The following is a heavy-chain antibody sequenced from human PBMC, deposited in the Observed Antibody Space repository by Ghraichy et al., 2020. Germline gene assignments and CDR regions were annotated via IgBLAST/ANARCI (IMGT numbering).Heavy chain of an antibody. Sequence: ASVKVSCKPSGYTFTNYSLSWVRQAPGQGLEWMGWINVDTDNTKFAQKFQGRVTLTTDTSTSTAYMELRSLRSDDTAVYYCARDTKLELRRRHYYYGMDVWGQGTTVTVSS. CDR3: ARDTKLELRRRHYYYGMDV. CDR2: INVDTDNT. J-gene: IGHJ6*02. CDR1: GYTFTNYS. D-gene: IGHD1-7*01. V-gene: IGHV1-18*04.